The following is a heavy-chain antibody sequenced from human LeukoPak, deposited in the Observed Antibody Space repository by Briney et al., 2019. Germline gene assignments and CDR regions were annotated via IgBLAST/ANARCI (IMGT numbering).Heavy chain of an antibody. Sequence: PSETLSLTCTVSGGSTSSDYWSWIRQSPGKGLEWVGYVYNSGDTGKNPSLKSRVTILLDTSKNQCSLKLTSVSAADTAVYYCARLKLGAYFDLWGRGALVTVSS. D-gene: IGHD3-16*01. J-gene: IGHJ2*01. CDR2: VYNSGDT. CDR1: GGSTSSDY. V-gene: IGHV4-59*08. CDR3: ARLKLGAYFDL.